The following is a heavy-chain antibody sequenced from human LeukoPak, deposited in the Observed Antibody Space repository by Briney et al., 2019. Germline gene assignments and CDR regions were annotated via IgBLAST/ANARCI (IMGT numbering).Heavy chain of an antibody. V-gene: IGHV4-39*01. D-gene: IGHD3-22*01. CDR2: IYYSGST. Sequence: PSETLSLTCTVSGGSISSGSYYWGWIRQPPGKGLEWIGSIYYSGSTYYNPSLKSRVTISVDTSKNQFSLKLSSVTAADTAVYYCARPTFNYYDSSGPGNWFDPWGQGTLVTVSS. CDR1: GGSISSGSYY. CDR3: ARPTFNYYDSSGPGNWFDP. J-gene: IGHJ5*02.